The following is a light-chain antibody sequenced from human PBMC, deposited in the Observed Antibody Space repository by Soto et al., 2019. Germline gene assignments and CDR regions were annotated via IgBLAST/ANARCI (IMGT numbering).Light chain of an antibody. J-gene: IGKJ4*01. V-gene: IGKV1-5*03. Sequence: NQLSNSPYSLSASFGSGFTNTCRASQSISSYVNWYQQKPGKAPKLLIYKTSNLDSGVPSRFSGSGSGTEFSLTISSLQPDDFATYYCQQYKSFSLTFGGGTKVDIK. CDR1: QSISSY. CDR3: QQYKSFSLT. CDR2: KTS.